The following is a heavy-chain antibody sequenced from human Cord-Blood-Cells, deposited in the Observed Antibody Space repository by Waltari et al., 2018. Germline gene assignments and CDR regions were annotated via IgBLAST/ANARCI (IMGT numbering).Heavy chain of an antibody. V-gene: IGHV4-61*09. Sequence: QVQLQESGPGLVKPSQTLSLTCTVSGGSISSGSYYWSWIRQPAGKGLEWIGYIYTSGSTNYTPSLKSRVTISVDTSKNQFSLKLSSVTAADTAVYYCARVGSYNWFDPWGQGTLVTVSS. J-gene: IGHJ5*02. D-gene: IGHD1-1*01. CDR1: GGSISSGSYY. CDR3: ARVGSYNWFDP. CDR2: IYTSGST.